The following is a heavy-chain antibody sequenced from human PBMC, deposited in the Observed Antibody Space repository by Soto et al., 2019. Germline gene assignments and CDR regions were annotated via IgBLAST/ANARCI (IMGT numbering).Heavy chain of an antibody. CDR1: GGSVSIAGYQ. Sequence: PSETLSLTCTVSGGSVSIAGYQGTWIRQPPGKGLEWIGYIHVSGSTNDNPSLKGRVTMSIDTSKNQFSLKLSSVTAADTGVYYCARDGHGMDVWGQGTKVTVSS. CDR2: IHVSGST. CDR3: ARDGHGMDV. V-gene: IGHV4-61*08. J-gene: IGHJ6*02.